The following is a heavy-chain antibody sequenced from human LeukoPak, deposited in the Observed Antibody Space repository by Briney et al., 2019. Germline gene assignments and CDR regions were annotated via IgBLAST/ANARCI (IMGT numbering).Heavy chain of an antibody. V-gene: IGHV4-59*01. D-gene: IGHD6-19*01. CDR2: IYYSGST. CDR3: ARSGHSSGWYGFDY. Sequence: SETLSLTCTVSGGSISSYYWSWIRQPPGKGLEWIGYIYYSGSTNYNPSLKSRVTISVDTSKNQFSLKLSSVTAADTAVYYCARSGHSSGWYGFDYWGQGTLVTVSS. CDR1: GGSISSYY. J-gene: IGHJ4*02.